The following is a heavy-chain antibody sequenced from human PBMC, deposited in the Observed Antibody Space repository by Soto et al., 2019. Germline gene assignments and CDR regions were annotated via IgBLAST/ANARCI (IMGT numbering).Heavy chain of an antibody. CDR1: GGSFSGYY. J-gene: IGHJ4*02. CDR2: INHSGST. CDR3: ARGSCSGWYSEAPRRFDY. D-gene: IGHD6-19*01. V-gene: IGHV4-34*01. Sequence: SETLSLTCAVYGGSFSGYYWSWIRQPPGKGLEWIGEINHSGSTNYNPSLKSRVTISVDTSKNQFSLKLSSVTAADTAVYYCARGSCSGWYSEAPRRFDYWAQGNLVTVSS.